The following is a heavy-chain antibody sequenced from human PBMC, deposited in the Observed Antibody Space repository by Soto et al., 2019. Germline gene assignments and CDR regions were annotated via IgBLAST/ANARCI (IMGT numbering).Heavy chain of an antibody. J-gene: IGHJ5*02. CDR3: ANPGIAARRWWFGP. CDR1: GFTFSSYA. Sequence: GGSLRLSCAASGFTFSSYAMSWVRQAPGKGLEWVSAISGSGGSTYYADSVKGRFTISRDNSKNTLYLQMNSLRAEDTAVYYCANPGIAARRWWFGPWGQGTLVTVSS. CDR2: ISGSGGST. D-gene: IGHD6-6*01. V-gene: IGHV3-23*01.